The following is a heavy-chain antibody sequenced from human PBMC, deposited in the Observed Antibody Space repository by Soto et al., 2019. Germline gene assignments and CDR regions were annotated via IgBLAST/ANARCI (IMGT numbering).Heavy chain of an antibody. J-gene: IGHJ6*02. CDR2: IIPIFGTP. V-gene: IGHV1-69*13. Sequence: SVKVSCKASGGTFSSYAISWVRQAPGQGLEWMGGIIPIFGTPNYAQKFQGRVTITAGESTSTVYMELSSLRSEDTAVFYCASEYNWNYIYYGMDVGGQGTTVTVS. CDR3: ASEYNWNYIYYGMDV. CDR1: GGTFSSYA. D-gene: IGHD1-20*01.